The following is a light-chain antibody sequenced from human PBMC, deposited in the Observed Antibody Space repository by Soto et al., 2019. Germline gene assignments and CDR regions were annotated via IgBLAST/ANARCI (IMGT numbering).Light chain of an antibody. CDR3: CSYAVTSSNV. V-gene: IGLV2-23*01. J-gene: IGLJ1*01. CDR2: DGT. Sequence: SPTHPAPMSASPNHPIPISCPRTRSNIGYYSLVCWYPDHSGKARIFLIYDGTKRSSGLYSRFSGSKSGNTASLTISRLQAEDEADYYYCSYAVTSSNVFGTGTKVPVL. CDR1: RSNIGYYSL.